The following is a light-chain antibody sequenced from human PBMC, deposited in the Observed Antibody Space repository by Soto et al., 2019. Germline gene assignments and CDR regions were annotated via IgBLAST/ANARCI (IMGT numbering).Light chain of an antibody. Sequence: DIQMTQSPSTLSASVGDRVTITCRASQSISSRLAWYQQKPGKAPKVLIYDVSSLESGVPSRFSGSGSGTEFTLTISSLQPDDFATYYCQQYNSYSRTFGQGTKVDIK. CDR3: QQYNSYSRT. CDR1: QSISSR. V-gene: IGKV1-5*01. CDR2: DVS. J-gene: IGKJ1*01.